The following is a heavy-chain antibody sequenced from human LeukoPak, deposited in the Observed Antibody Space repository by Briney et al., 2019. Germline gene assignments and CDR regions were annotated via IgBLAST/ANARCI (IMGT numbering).Heavy chain of an antibody. Sequence: SETLSLTCTVSGGSISSCSYYWSWIRQPAGKGLEWIGRIYTSGSTNYNPSLKSRVTISVDTSKNQFSLKLSSVTAADTAVYYCARGYSSGWYQDAFDIWGQGTMVTVSS. CDR1: GGSISSCSYY. J-gene: IGHJ3*02. CDR3: ARGYSSGWYQDAFDI. V-gene: IGHV4-61*02. CDR2: IYTSGST. D-gene: IGHD6-19*01.